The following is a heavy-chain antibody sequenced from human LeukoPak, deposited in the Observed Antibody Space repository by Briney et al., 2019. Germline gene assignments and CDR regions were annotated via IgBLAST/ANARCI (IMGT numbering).Heavy chain of an antibody. CDR1: GGFISSYY. CDR2: IYYSGCT. V-gene: IGHV4-59*01. J-gene: IGHJ6*04. CDR3: ARAYYNYGMDV. Sequence: SETLSLTCTVSGGFISSYYWSRLRQPPGKGLEWIGYIYYSGCTNYNPSLKSRVTISVDTSKNQFSLKLSSVTAADTAVYYCARAYYNYGMDVWGKGTTVTVSS.